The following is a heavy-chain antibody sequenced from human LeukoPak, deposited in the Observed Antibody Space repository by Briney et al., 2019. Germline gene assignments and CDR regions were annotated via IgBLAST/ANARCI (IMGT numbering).Heavy chain of an antibody. Sequence: SETLSLTCTVSGGSISSGDYYWSWIRQPPGKGLEWIGYMYYSGSTNYNPSLKSRVTISVDTSKNQFSLKLSSVTAADTAVYYCARHGELYNWFDPWGQGTLVTVSS. CDR3: ARHGELYNWFDP. D-gene: IGHD1-7*01. CDR2: MYYSGST. CDR1: GGSISSGDYY. V-gene: IGHV4-61*08. J-gene: IGHJ5*02.